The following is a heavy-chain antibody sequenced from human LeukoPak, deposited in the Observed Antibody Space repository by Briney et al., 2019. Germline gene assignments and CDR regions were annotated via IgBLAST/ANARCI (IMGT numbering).Heavy chain of an antibody. Sequence: PSETLSLTCTVSGGSISSSSYYWGWIRQPPGKGLEWIGRIYTSGSTNYNPSLKSRVTISVDTSKNQFSLKLSSVTAADTAVYYCARVEDVWGSYGQLFYLDYWGQGTLVTVSS. CDR3: ARVEDVWGSYGQLFYLDY. CDR2: IYTSGST. CDR1: GGSISSSSYY. J-gene: IGHJ4*02. V-gene: IGHV4-39*07. D-gene: IGHD3-16*01.